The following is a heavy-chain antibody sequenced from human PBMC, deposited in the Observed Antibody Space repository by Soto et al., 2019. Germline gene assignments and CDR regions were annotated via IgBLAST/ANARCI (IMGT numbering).Heavy chain of an antibody. D-gene: IGHD3-22*01. Sequence: EVQLVESGGGLVKPGGSLRLSCAASGFTFSSYSMNWVRQAPGKGLEWVASISYSSSDIDYADSVKGRFTISRDNAKKSLFLQMTSLRAEDTAVYYCASTYFSDTSGLSAYWGQGTLVTVSS. J-gene: IGHJ4*02. CDR3: ASTYFSDTSGLSAY. V-gene: IGHV3-21*01. CDR1: GFTFSSYS. CDR2: ISYSSSDI.